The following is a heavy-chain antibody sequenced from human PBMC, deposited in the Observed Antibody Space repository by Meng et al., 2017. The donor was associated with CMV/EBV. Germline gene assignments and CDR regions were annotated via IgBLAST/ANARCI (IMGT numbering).Heavy chain of an antibody. Sequence: SVKVSCKASGFTFTSSAVQWVRQARGQRLEWIGWIVVGSGNPNYAQKFQERVTITRDMSTSTAYMELSSLGSEDTAVYYCAAGPSGGDCLVDVWGQGTTVTVSS. CDR3: AAGPSGGDCLVDV. CDR2: IVVGSGNP. D-gene: IGHD3-10*01. J-gene: IGHJ6*02. V-gene: IGHV1-58*01. CDR1: GFTFTSSA.